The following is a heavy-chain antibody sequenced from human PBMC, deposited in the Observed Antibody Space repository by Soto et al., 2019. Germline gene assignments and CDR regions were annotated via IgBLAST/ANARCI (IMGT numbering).Heavy chain of an antibody. CDR1: SFTFSRYA. D-gene: IGHD6-6*01. CDR3: AKGSSSSRPYYFDY. Sequence: GGSLRLSYAASSFTFSRYAMSWVRQAPGKGLEWVSAISSSGGSTYYADSVKGRFTISRDSSKDTLSLQMNTLRAEDTAVYYCAKGSSSSRPYYFDYWGQGAQVTVSS. J-gene: IGHJ4*02. V-gene: IGHV3-23*01. CDR2: ISSSGGST.